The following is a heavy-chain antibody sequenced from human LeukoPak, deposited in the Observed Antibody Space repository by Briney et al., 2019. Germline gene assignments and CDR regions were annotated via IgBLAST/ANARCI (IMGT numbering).Heavy chain of an antibody. Sequence: GGSLRLSCAASGFTFSSYWMSWVRQAPEKGLEWVANIKQDGSEKYYVDSVKGRFTISRDNAKNSLYLQMNSLRAEDTAVYYCARNTSVVPASLGSTRRIVTTNYFDSWGQGTLVTVSS. CDR3: ARNTSVVPASLGSTRRIVTTNYFDS. J-gene: IGHJ4*02. D-gene: IGHD5-12*01. V-gene: IGHV3-7*03. CDR2: IKQDGSEK. CDR1: GFTFSSYW.